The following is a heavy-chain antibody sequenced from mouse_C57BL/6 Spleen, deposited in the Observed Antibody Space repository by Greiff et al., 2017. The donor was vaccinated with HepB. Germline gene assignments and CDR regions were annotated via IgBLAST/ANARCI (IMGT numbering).Heavy chain of an antibody. Sequence: EVQWVESGGGLVKPGGSLKLSCAASGFTFSDYGMHWVRQAPEKGLEWVAYISSGSSTIYYADTVKGRFTISRDNAKNTLFLQMTSLRSEDTAMYYCARPGATVVERAWFAYWGQGTLVTVSA. CDR3: ARPGATVVERAWFAY. V-gene: IGHV5-17*01. CDR1: GFTFSDYG. CDR2: ISSGSSTI. J-gene: IGHJ3*01. D-gene: IGHD1-1*01.